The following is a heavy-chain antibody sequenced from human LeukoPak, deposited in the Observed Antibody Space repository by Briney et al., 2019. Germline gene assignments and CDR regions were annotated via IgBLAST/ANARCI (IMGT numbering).Heavy chain of an antibody. CDR1: GFTFSNYG. CDR2: IPYDGSNK. V-gene: IGHV3-30*02. J-gene: IGHJ3*02. CDR3: AKRLYGGTAFDAFDI. D-gene: IGHD4-23*01. Sequence: PGRSLRLSCAASGFTFSNYGMHWVRQAPGKGLEWVAFIPYDGSNKYYADSVKGRFTISRDNSKNTLYLQMNSLITEDTAVYFCAKRLYGGTAFDAFDIWGQGTMVTVSS.